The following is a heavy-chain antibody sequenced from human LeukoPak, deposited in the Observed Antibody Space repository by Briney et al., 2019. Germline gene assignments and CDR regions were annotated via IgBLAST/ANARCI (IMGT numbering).Heavy chain of an antibody. D-gene: IGHD3-9*01. J-gene: IGHJ6*03. CDR3: ARGADWQVLEYYYYYYMDV. Sequence: ASVKVSCKASGGTFSSYAISWVRQAPGHGLEWMGGIIPMFGTRNYAQKFQGRVAISVDISTTTAYMELSSLRSEDTGVYYCARGADWQVLEYYYYYYMDVWGKGTTVTVSS. CDR1: GGTFSSYA. V-gene: IGHV1-69*06. CDR2: IIPMFGTR.